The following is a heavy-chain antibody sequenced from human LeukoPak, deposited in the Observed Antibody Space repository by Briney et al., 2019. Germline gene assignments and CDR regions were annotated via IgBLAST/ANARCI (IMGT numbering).Heavy chain of an antibody. CDR1: VASMSSGGYF. CDR2: IYYSGST. CDR3: ARDLSGVISY. D-gene: IGHD3-10*01. V-gene: IGHV4-31*03. J-gene: IGHJ4*02. Sequence: PSQTLSLTCTVSVASMSSGGYFWSWIRQHPGKGLEWLGYIYYSGSTYDNPSLKSRVNISLDTSKNQFSLKLSSVTAADTAVYYCARDLSGVISYWGQGTLVTVSS.